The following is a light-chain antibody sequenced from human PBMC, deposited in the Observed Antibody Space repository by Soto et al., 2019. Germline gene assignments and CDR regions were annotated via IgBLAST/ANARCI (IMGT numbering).Light chain of an antibody. Sequence: DTQMTQSPSSLSASVGDRVTITCRASQGIYNYLAWYQQKPGKVPRILIYAASSLVSGVPSRFSGSGSGTDFTLTISSVQPEEVATYYCQKCNSAPFTFGPGTKVDIK. CDR2: AAS. CDR3: QKCNSAPFT. J-gene: IGKJ3*01. V-gene: IGKV1-27*01. CDR1: QGIYNY.